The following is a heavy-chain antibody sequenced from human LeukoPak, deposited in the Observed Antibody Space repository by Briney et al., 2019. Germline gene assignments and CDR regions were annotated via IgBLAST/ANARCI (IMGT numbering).Heavy chain of an antibody. CDR1: GYTFTSYD. CDR3: ARKPVLVVAATEDYYYYGMDV. CDR2: MNPNSGNT. V-gene: IGHV1-8*01. J-gene: IGHJ6*02. D-gene: IGHD2-15*01. Sequence: EASVKVSCKASGYTFTSYDINWVRQATGQGLEWMGWMNPNSGNTGYAQKFQGRVTMTRNTSISTAYMELSSLRSEDTAVYYCARKPVLVVAATEDYYYYGMDVWGQGTTVTVSS.